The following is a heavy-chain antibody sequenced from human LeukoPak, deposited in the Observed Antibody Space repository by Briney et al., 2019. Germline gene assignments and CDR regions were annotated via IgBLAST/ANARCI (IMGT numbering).Heavy chain of an antibody. V-gene: IGHV3-21*06. J-gene: IGHJ3*02. CDR3: ASEIGVVDTPGGSDAFDI. CDR1: GFTFSSYR. Sequence: GGSLRLSCVVSGFTFSSYRMNWVRQAPGKGLEWVSSISSSSAYIYYTDSVKGRFTISRDNAQNSLYLQMNSLRAEDTAVYYCASEIGVVDTPGGSDAFDIWGQGTMVTVSS. D-gene: IGHD2-2*01. CDR2: ISSSSAYI.